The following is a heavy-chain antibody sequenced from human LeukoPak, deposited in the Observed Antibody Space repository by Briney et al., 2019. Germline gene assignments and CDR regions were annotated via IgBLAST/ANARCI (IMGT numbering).Heavy chain of an antibody. CDR3: ARDWYPGGKTDY. V-gene: IGHV3-53*01. CDR1: GFTVSSNY. Sequence: GGSLRLSCSASGFTVSSNYMSWVRQAPGKGLEWVSVIYSGGSTYYADSVKGRFTISRDNSKNTLYLQTNSLRAEDTAVYYCARDWYPGGKTDYWGQGTLVTVSS. D-gene: IGHD1-26*01. J-gene: IGHJ4*02. CDR2: IYSGGST.